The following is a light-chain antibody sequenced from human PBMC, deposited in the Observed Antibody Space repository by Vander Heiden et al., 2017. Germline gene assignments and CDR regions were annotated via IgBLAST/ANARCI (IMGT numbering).Light chain of an antibody. J-gene: IGKJ2*01. CDR2: DAS. CDR1: QDISNY. CDR3: QQYDNLLRT. V-gene: IGKV1-33*01. Sequence: DTQMTQFPSSLSASVGDRVTITCQASQDISNYLNWYQQKPGKAPKLLIYDASNLETGVPSRFSGSGSGTDFTFTISSLQPEDIATYYCQQYDNLLRTFGQGTKLEIK.